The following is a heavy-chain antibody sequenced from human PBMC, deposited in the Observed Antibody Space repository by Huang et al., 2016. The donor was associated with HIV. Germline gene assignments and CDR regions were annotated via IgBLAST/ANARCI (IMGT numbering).Heavy chain of an antibody. V-gene: IGHV3-11*01. Sequence: QVQLVESGGGLVKPGGSLRLSCAASGFTFSDSYMSWIRQAPGKRLVWVSIISSSGSDIYYTDSVKGRFTISRDNAKNSLYLQRNSLRAEDTAVYYCARSSGELGAPHNWGQGTLVTVSS. D-gene: IGHD1-26*01. J-gene: IGHJ4*02. CDR3: ARSSGELGAPHN. CDR1: GFTFSDSY. CDR2: ISSSGSDI.